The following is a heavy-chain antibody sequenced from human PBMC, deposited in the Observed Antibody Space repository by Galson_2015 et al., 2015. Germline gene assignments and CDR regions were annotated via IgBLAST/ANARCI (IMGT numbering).Heavy chain of an antibody. D-gene: IGHD1-26*01. CDR1: GGPISSRSYY. CDR3: ARQPPVGAGSEV. J-gene: IGHJ6*02. CDR2: IYYSGST. Sequence: ETLSLTCPVSGGPISSRSYYWGWIRPPPGQGLEWIGSIYYSGSTYYNPSLKSRVTISVDTTKNQFSRQLSSVTAADTAVYYCARQPPVGAGSEVWGQGTTVTVSS. V-gene: IGHV4-39*01.